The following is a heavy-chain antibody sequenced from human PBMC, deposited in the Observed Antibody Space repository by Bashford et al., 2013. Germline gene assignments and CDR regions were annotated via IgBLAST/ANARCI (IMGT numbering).Heavy chain of an antibody. J-gene: IGHJ4*02. V-gene: IGHV4-59*01. CDR1: GGSISSFY. D-gene: IGHD6-19*01. CDR3: ARSIAVAGLFDY. Sequence: SSETLSLTCTVSGGSISSFYWSWIRQPPRKGLEWIGYIYYSGSTNYNPSLKSRVTISVDTSKNQFSLKLSSVTAADTAVYYCARSIAVAGLFDYWGQGTLVTVSS. CDR2: IYYSGST.